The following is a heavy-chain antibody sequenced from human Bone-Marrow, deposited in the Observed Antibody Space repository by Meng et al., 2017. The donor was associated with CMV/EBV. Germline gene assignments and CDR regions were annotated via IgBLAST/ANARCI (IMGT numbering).Heavy chain of an antibody. J-gene: IGHJ4*02. D-gene: IGHD3-3*01. CDR1: GFTFRNYE. CDR2: ISGSGDII. CDR3: VRSEGDYWSGYFDY. V-gene: IGHV3-48*03. Sequence: GGSLRLSCAASGFTFRNYEMNWVRQAPGKGLEWLSYISGSGDIIYYAYSVKGRFTISRDNRKNSLYLQVNSLRAEDTAVYYCVRSEGDYWSGYFDYWGQGTLVTVSS.